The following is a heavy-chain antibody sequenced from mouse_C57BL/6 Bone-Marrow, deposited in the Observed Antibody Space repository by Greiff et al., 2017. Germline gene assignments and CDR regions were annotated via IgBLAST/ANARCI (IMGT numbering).Heavy chain of an antibody. CDR2: ISYDGSN. CDR3: ARDDPTGDYYAMDY. CDR1: GYSITSGYY. V-gene: IGHV3-6*01. Sequence: VQLKESGPGLVKPSQSLSLTCSVTGYSITSGYYWNWIRQFPGNKLEWMGYISYDGSNNYNPSLKNRISITRDTSKNQFFLKLNSVTTEDTATYYCARDDPTGDYYAMDYWGQGTSVTVSS. J-gene: IGHJ4*01. D-gene: IGHD1-1*01.